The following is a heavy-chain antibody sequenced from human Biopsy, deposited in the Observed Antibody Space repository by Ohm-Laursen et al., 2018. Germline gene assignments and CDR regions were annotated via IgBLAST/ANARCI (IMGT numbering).Heavy chain of an antibody. CDR3: ARHAPSYSGRYWGGGDL. D-gene: IGHD1-26*01. J-gene: IGHJ2*01. CDR1: GGSISSYY. V-gene: IGHV4-59*08. CDR2: IYYTGST. Sequence: SDTLSLTCIVSGGSISSYYWSWIRQPPGKGLEWIGYIYYTGSTNYNPSLKSRVTISVDTSMNHLSLRLTSVTAADTAVYYRARHAPSYSGRYWGGGDLWGRGTLVTVSS.